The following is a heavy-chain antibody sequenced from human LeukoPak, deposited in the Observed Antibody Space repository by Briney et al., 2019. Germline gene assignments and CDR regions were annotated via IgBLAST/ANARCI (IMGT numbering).Heavy chain of an antibody. CDR3: ANTRFKNLFDAFDI. D-gene: IGHD1-14*01. V-gene: IGHV5-51*01. J-gene: IGHJ3*02. Sequence: RGESLKIPCKGSGYSFTSYWIGWVRQMPGKGLEWMGIIYPGDSDTRYSPSFQGQVTISADKSISTAYLQWSSLKASDTAMYYCANTRFKNLFDAFDIWGQGTMVTVSS. CDR2: IYPGDSDT. CDR1: GYSFTSYW.